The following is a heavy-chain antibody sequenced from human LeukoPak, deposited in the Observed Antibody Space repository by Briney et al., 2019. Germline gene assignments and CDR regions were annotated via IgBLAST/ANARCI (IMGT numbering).Heavy chain of an antibody. V-gene: IGHV4-39*01. J-gene: IGHJ6*02. D-gene: IGHD6-19*01. CDR2: IYYSWST. Sequence: SETLSLTCTVSGGSISTDASYWAWIRQPPGKGLEWIGSIYYSWSTYYSSPLKSRVTLSVDTSKNQFSLKLSSVTAADTAVFYCARLFSRGWEYHFGLDVWGQGTTVTVS. CDR3: ARLFSRGWEYHFGLDV. CDR1: GGSISTDASY.